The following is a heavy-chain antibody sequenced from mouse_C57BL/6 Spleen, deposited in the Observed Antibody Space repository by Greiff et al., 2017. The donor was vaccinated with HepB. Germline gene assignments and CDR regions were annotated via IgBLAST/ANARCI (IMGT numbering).Heavy chain of an antibody. D-gene: IGHD1-1*01. J-gene: IGHJ2*01. V-gene: IGHV5-16*01. CDR1: GFTFSDYY. Sequence: EVMLVESEGGLVQPGSSMKLSCTASGFTFSDYYMAWVRQVPEKGLEWVANINYDGSSTYYLDSLKSRFIISRDNAKNILYLQMSSLKSEDTATYYCARDNYGFYFDYWGQGTTLTVSS. CDR3: ARDNYGFYFDY. CDR2: INYDGSST.